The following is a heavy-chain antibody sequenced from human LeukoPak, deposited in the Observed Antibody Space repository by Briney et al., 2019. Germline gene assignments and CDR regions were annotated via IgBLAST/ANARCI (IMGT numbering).Heavy chain of an antibody. V-gene: IGHV2-5*02. CDR2: IYSEDYN. J-gene: IGHJ4*02. CDR1: GYSLCTSRVG. D-gene: IGHD6-19*01. CDR3: AQQQWGKGYYFDY. Sequence: SGPTLVKPTQTLTLTCTFSGYSLCTSRVGVGGIHQPPGMSLEWLAHIYSEDYNNNSPSLKSKLTITKDTSKAHVVPTMTIMDPVDTATYYCAQQQWGKGYYFDYWGRGALVTVSS.